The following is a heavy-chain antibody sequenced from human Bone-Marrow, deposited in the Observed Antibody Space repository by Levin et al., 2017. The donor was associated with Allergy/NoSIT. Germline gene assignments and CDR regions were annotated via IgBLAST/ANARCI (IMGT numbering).Heavy chain of an antibody. CDR1: GFTFSTYA. V-gene: IGHV3-23*01. CDR2: IGGSGDNT. Sequence: GGSLRLSCAASGFTFSTYAMSWVRQAPGKGLDWVSAIGGSGDNTYYADSVRGRFNISRDNSKNTLYLQMISLRADDTAVYYCARVLSGNYRTPQDYWGQGTLVTVSS. D-gene: IGHD1-26*01. J-gene: IGHJ4*02. CDR3: ARVLSGNYRTPQDY.